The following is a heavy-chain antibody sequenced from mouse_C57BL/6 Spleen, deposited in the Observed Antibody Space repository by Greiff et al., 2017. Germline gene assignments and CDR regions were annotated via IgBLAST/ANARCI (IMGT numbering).Heavy chain of an antibody. D-gene: IGHD2-5*01. CDR1: GYTFTSYW. CDR3: ARHYYSNYDYAMDY. Sequence: QVQLKQPGAELVKPGASVKLSCKASGYTFTSYWMHWVKQRPGQGLEWIGMIHPNSGSTNYNEKFKSKATLTVDKSSSTAYMHLSSLTSEDSAVYYCARHYYSNYDYAMDYWGQGTSVTVSS. V-gene: IGHV1-64*01. CDR2: IHPNSGST. J-gene: IGHJ4*01.